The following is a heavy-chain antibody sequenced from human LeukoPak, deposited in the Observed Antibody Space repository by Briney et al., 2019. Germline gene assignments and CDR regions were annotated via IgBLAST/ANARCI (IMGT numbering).Heavy chain of an antibody. Sequence: PGGSLRLSCAASGFTFRSYEMNGVRQAPGKGLEWVSSISSSSSYIYYADSVKGRFTISRDNAKNSPYLQMNSLRAEDTAVYYCATVTPGSGWSPTHPPNYWGQGSLVTVSS. D-gene: IGHD6-19*01. J-gene: IGHJ4*02. CDR3: ATVTPGSGWSPTHPPNY. V-gene: IGHV3-21*01. CDR1: GFTFRSYE. CDR2: ISSSSSYI.